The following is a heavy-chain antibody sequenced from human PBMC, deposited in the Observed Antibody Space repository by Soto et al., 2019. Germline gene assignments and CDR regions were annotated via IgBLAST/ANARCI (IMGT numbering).Heavy chain of an antibody. D-gene: IGHD6-19*01. CDR1: GGTFNKDN. Sequence: GGSGKVCCEGSGGTFNKDNINLVGQAPGEGLEWMGRILPILGIANYAQKFQGRVTITADKSTSTAYMELSSLRSEDTAVYYCARSTGYSSAAEYFQHWGQGTLVTVSS. CDR2: ILPILGIA. V-gene: IGHV1-69*02. CDR3: ARSTGYSSAAEYFQH. J-gene: IGHJ1*01.